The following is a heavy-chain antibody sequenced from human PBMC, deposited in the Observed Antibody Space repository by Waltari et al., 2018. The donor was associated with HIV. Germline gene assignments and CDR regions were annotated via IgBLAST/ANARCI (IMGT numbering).Heavy chain of an antibody. Sequence: QVQLQRCGAGRLKPSETLSLTCAVDAGSSSGYYWSWIGQRPGQGLEWIGELNHSGSTNNNPSLKSPVTLSGDTSRNQSSLKLSCVTAADTAVYYCARGGLSYGSWSSDGVDPWAQGTLVTVSS. D-gene: IGHD3-10*01. CDR1: AGSSSGYY. CDR3: ARGGLSYGSWSSDGVDP. CDR2: LNHSGST. V-gene: IGHV4-34*01. J-gene: IGHJ5*02.